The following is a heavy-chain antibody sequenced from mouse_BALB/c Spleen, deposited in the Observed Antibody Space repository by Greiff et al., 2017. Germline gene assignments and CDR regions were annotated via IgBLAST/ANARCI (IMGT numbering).Heavy chain of an antibody. V-gene: IGHV5-4*02. J-gene: IGHJ1*01. D-gene: IGHD2-4*01. Sequence: EVKVEESGGGLVKPGGSLKLSCAASGFTFSDYYMYWVRQTPEKRLEWVATISDGGSYTYYPDSVKGRFTISRDNAKNNLYLQMSSLKSEDTAMYNCARGGITTPWYFEDWGAGTTVTVSS. CDR3: ARGGITTPWYFED. CDR1: GFTFSDYY. CDR2: ISDGGSYT.